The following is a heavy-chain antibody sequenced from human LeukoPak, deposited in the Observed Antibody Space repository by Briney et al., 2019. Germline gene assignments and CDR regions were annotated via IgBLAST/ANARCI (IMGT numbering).Heavy chain of an antibody. CDR3: ARDSRARYNY. Sequence: GRSLRPSRAASAFTFSSYCMHWVRQAPGKGLEWVAVISYDGSNKYYAAFVKGRFTITRDNYKNTLYLQMNSMRAEDTAVYYCARDSRARYNYWGQGTLVTVSS. CDR2: ISYDGSNK. J-gene: IGHJ4*02. D-gene: IGHD5-24*01. V-gene: IGHV3-30-3*01. CDR1: AFTFSSYC.